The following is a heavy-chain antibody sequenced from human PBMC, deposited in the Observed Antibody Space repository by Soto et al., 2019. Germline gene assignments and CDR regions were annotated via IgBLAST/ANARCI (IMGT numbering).Heavy chain of an antibody. CDR3: ARKVDDILTGYYKNNWFDS. V-gene: IGHV4-34*01. D-gene: IGHD3-9*01. J-gene: IGHJ5*01. CDR2: INHSGST. Sequence: LETLSLTYAVYGGTFSGYYWSWIRQPPGKGLEWIGEINHSGSTSYNPSLKSRVTISVDTSKNQFSLKLSSVTAADTAVYYCARKVDDILTGYYKNNWFDSWGQGTLVTVSS. CDR1: GGTFSGYY.